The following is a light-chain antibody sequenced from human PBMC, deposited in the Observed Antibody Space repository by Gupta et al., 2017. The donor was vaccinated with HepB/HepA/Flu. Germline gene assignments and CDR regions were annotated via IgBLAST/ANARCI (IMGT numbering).Light chain of an antibody. CDR2: TNN. Sequence: QSVLTQPPSASGTPGQRVTISCSGSSSNIGSNPVTWYQQLPGAAPKLHIYTNNQRPSGVPDRISGSKSGTSASLAISGLQSEDEADYYCAAWDDSLNGWVFGGGTKLTVL. CDR3: AAWDDSLNGWV. CDR1: SSNIGSNP. V-gene: IGLV1-44*01. J-gene: IGLJ3*02.